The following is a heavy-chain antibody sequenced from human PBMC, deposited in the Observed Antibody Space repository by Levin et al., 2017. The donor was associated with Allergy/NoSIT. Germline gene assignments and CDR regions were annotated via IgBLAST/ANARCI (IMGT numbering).Heavy chain of an antibody. D-gene: IGHD3-16*02. CDR2: IGTSGSDI. Sequence: AGGSLRLSCAASGFPVTSFGMNWVRQAPGKGLEWVSYIGTSGSDIYYADSVKGRFTIFIDNAKNSLYLQMNSLTAEDTAIYYCARSRLSGHDLDFWGQGARVTVSS. CDR3: ARSRLSGHDLDF. V-gene: IGHV3-48*01. CDR1: GFPVTSFG. J-gene: IGHJ4*02.